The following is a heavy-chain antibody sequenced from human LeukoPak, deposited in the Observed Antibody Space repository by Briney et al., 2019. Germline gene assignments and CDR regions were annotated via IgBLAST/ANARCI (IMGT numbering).Heavy chain of an antibody. CDR1: GFTFSSYW. V-gene: IGHV3-7*01. D-gene: IGHD3-22*01. J-gene: IGHJ3*01. CDR3: ARDHDSSGYDAFDL. Sequence: GGSLRLSCAASGFTFSSYWMSWVRQAPGKGLEWVANIKQDGSEKYYVDSVKGRFTISRDNAKNSLYLQMNSLRAEDTAVYYCARDHDSSGYDAFDLWGQGTLVTVSS. CDR2: IKQDGSEK.